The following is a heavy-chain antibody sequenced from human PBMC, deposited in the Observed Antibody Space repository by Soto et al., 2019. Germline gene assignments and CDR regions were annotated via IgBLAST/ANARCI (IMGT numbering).Heavy chain of an antibody. J-gene: IGHJ4*02. CDR1: GFSLRTSGVA. D-gene: IGHD6-13*01. V-gene: IGHV2-5*02. Sequence: QITLKESGPTLVKPTQPLTLTCTFSGFSLRTSGVAVGWIRQPPGRALEWLALVYWDDDKRYSPSLKTRLTITKDTAKNQVVLSMTNVDPLDTATYYCAHIGAAAGTSYYSDYWGQGTLVTVSS. CDR3: AHIGAAAGTSYYSDY. CDR2: VYWDDDK.